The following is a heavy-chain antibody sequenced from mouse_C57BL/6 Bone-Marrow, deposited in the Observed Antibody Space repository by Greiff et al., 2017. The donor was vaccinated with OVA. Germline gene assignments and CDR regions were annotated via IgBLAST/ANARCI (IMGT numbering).Heavy chain of an antibody. J-gene: IGHJ1*03. Sequence: QVQLQQPGAELVKPGASVKVSCKASGYTFTSYWMHWVKQRPGQGLEWIGRIHPSDSDTNYNQKFKGKATLTVDKSSSTAYMQLSSLTSEDSAVYYCAIDDGSYVWYFDVWGTGTTVTVSS. D-gene: IGHD1-1*02. V-gene: IGHV1-74*01. CDR1: GYTFTSYW. CDR2: IHPSDSDT. CDR3: AIDDGSYVWYFDV.